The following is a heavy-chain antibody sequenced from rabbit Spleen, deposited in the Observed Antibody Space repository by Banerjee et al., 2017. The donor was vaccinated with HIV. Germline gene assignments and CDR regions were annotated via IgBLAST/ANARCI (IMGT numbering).Heavy chain of an antibody. D-gene: IGHD4-2*01. CDR1: GFSFSSSYY. Sequence: QEHLEESGGDLVKPEGSLTLTFTASGFSFSSSYYMYWFRQAPGKGLEWIGCIYSSYTITWYASWAKGRFTISKTSSTTVTLQMTSLTDADTATYFCARGGYGGHIYAMGLWGPGTLVTVS. J-gene: IGHJ4*01. CDR3: ARGGYGGHIYAMGL. CDR2: IYSSYTIT. V-gene: IGHV1S45*01.